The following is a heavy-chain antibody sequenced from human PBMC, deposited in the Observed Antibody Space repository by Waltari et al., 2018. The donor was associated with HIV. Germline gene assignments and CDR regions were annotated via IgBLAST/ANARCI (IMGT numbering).Heavy chain of an antibody. CDR2: ISSDGNYG. D-gene: IGHD3-3*01. Sequence: LVQSGGGVIEPGGSLRLSCAAPGFAFDSLAMTLVRSGPGTVPGGVSSISSDGNYGYYSDFAQGRFTISRDNFNNTLFLSMTELKSDDSATYFCAKDQGSQISRFFQWSLQNPLYQGFLESWGRGALVIVSS. V-gene: IGHV3-23*03. J-gene: IGHJ4*02. CDR3: AKDQGSQISRFFQWSLQNPLYQGFLES. CDR1: GFAFDSLA.